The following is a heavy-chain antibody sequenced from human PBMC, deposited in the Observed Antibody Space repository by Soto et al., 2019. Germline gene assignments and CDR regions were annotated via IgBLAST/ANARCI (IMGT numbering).Heavy chain of an antibody. CDR3: ARALGTTAFGVVIFDAFDI. J-gene: IGHJ3*02. CDR2: IYYRGST. V-gene: IGHV4-59*01. Sequence: SETLSLTCTVSGGSISSYYWSWIRQPPGKGLEWNGYIYYRGSTNYNPSLKSRVTMSLDTSKNQFSLKLSSVTAADTAVYYCARALGTTAFGVVIFDAFDIWGQGTTVTVSS. CDR1: GGSISSYY. D-gene: IGHD3-3*01.